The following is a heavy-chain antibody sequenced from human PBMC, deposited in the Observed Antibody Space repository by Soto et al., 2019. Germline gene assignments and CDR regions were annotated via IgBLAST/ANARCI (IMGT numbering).Heavy chain of an antibody. CDR3: ARDLRIGDHYGSGGGYYYGMDV. CDR1: GYSISSGYY. J-gene: IGHJ6*02. Sequence: PSETLSLTCAVSGYSISSGYYWGWIRQPPGKGLEWIGSIYHSGSTYYNPSLKSRVTISVDTSKNQFSLKLSSVTAADTAVYYCARDLRIGDHYGSGGGYYYGMDVWGQGTTVTVSS. V-gene: IGHV4-38-2*02. CDR2: IYHSGST. D-gene: IGHD3-10*01.